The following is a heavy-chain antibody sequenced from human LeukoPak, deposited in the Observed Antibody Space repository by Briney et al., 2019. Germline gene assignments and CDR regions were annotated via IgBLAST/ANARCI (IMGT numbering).Heavy chain of an antibody. Sequence: GGSLRLSCAASGFTFSSFGMHWVRQAPGKGLEWVTLIWYDGSSEYYVDSVKGRITISRDNSKNTLYLQINSLRAEDTAVYYCARDSYDILTGYYSGPDYWGQGTQVTVSS. J-gene: IGHJ4*02. D-gene: IGHD3-9*01. V-gene: IGHV3-33*01. CDR2: IWYDGSSE. CDR1: GFTFSSFG. CDR3: ARDSYDILTGYYSGPDY.